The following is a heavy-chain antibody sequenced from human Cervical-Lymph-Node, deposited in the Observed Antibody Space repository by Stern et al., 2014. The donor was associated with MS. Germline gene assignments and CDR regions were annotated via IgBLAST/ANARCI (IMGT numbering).Heavy chain of an antibody. V-gene: IGHV3-21*01. Sequence: EVQLVESGGGLVKPGGSLRLSCAASGFTFSSYSMNWVRQAPGKGLEWVSSITSSSSYIYYADSVKGRFTISRDNAKKLLYLQMNSLRAEDTAVYECARDSSSWYGVDYWGQGTLVTVPS. J-gene: IGHJ4*02. CDR1: GFTFSSYS. CDR3: ARDSSSWYGVDY. D-gene: IGHD6-13*01. CDR2: ITSSSSYI.